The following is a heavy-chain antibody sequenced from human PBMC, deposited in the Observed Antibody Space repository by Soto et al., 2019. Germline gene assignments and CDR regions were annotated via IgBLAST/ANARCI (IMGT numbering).Heavy chain of an antibody. Sequence: SETLSLTCAVYGGSFRGYYWSWIRQPPGKGLEWIGEINHSGSTNYNPSLKSRVTISVDTSKNQFSLKLSSVTAADTAVYYCARGPLITIFGVALDYWGQGTLVTVSS. CDR3: ARGPLITIFGVALDY. V-gene: IGHV4-34*01. CDR2: INHSGST. CDR1: GGSFRGYY. D-gene: IGHD3-3*01. J-gene: IGHJ4*02.